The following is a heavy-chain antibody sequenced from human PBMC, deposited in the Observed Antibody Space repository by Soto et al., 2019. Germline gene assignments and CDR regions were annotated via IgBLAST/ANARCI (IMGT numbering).Heavy chain of an antibody. CDR1: GFTFSNYA. V-gene: IGHV3-23*01. Sequence: GGSLRLSCASSGFTFSNYAMTWVRQAPGKGLEWVSALSGSGVSTYYADSVTGRFTISRDNSKNTVYLQMNSLRAEDTAVYYCARIESRFYYDSSGYYPFDYWGQGTLVTVSS. CDR2: LSGSGVST. CDR3: ARIESRFYYDSSGYYPFDY. J-gene: IGHJ4*02. D-gene: IGHD3-22*01.